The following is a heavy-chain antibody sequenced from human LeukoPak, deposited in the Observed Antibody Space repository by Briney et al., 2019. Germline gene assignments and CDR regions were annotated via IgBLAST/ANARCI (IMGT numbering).Heavy chain of an antibody. V-gene: IGHV3-48*03. D-gene: IGHD6-19*01. J-gene: IGHJ4*02. Sequence: GGSLRLSCAASGFTFSSYEMNWVRQAPGKGLEWVSYISSSGSTIYYADSVKGRFTISRDNAKNSLYLQVNSLRAEDTAVYYCARGAPGIAVAGTFDYWGQGTLVTVSS. CDR2: ISSSGSTI. CDR3: ARGAPGIAVAGTFDY. CDR1: GFTFSSYE.